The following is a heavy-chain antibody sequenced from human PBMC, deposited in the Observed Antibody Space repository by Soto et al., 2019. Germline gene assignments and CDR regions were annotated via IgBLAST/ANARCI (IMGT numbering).Heavy chain of an antibody. V-gene: IGHV3-53*01. CDR3: ARGGIGMVRTFDH. CDR1: GFTVSSTY. CDR2: IFSSGES. J-gene: IGHJ4*02. Sequence: LRLSCAASGFTVSSTYMSWVRQAPGKGLEWVSIIFSSGESFYADSVKGRFTISRDSSDNTVYLQMNSLKAEDTAVYYCARGGIGMVRTFDHWGQGTLVTVSS. D-gene: IGHD3-10*01.